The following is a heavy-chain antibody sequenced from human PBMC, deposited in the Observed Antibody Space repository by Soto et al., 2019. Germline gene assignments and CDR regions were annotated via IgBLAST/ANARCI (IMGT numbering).Heavy chain of an antibody. CDR3: AREVGDFDY. V-gene: IGHV1-46*01. CDR2: INPSTGST. Sequence: QVQLVQSGAEVKKPGASVKVSCKASGYTFTTYYMHWVRQAPGQGLEWMGIINPSTGSTTYAQKCKGRVTMTRDTSTSTIYIELSSLRSEDTAVYYCAREVGDFDYWGQGTLVTVSS. D-gene: IGHD2-15*01. CDR1: GYTFTTYY. J-gene: IGHJ4*02.